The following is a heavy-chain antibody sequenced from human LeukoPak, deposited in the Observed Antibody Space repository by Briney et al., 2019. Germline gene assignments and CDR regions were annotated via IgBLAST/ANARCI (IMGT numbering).Heavy chain of an antibody. D-gene: IGHD2-21*02. CDR2: INAGNGNT. CDR1: GYTFTSYA. CDR3: ARSGVVTANDAFDI. V-gene: IGHV1-3*01. J-gene: IGHJ3*02. Sequence: EASVKVSCKASGYTFTSYAMHWVRQAPGQRLEWMGWINAGNGNTKYSLKFQGRVTITRDTSASTAYMELSSLRSEDTAVYYCARSGVVTANDAFDIWGQGTMVTVSS.